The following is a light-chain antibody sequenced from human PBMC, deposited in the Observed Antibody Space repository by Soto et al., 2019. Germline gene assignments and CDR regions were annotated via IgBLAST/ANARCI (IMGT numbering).Light chain of an antibody. J-gene: IGLJ2*01. CDR3: QAWDSNTVV. V-gene: IGLV3-1*01. CDR2: QDR. CDR1: KLGDKY. Sequence: SYELTQPPSVSVSPGQTASITCSGDKLGDKYACWYQQKPGQSPSQVIYQDRKRPSGIPERFSGSNSGNTATLTISGTQAMEEADYYCQAWDSNTVVFGGGTKLTVL.